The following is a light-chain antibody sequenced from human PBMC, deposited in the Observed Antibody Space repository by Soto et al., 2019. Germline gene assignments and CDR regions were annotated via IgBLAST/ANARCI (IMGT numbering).Light chain of an antibody. V-gene: IGKV1-9*01. CDR2: GAS. Sequence: DIQLTQSPSFLSASVGDRVTITCRASQGISSYLAWYQQKPGKAPKVLIYGASTLQSGVPSRFSGSGSGTKFTLTISSLQPEDFATYYCQQLNSYPWTFGQGTKVEIK. CDR1: QGISSY. CDR3: QQLNSYPWT. J-gene: IGKJ1*01.